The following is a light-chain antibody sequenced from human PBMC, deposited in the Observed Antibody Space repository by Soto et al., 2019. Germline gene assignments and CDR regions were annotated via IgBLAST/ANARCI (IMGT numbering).Light chain of an antibody. V-gene: IGLV1-47*01. J-gene: IGLJ1*01. CDR1: SSNIGSNY. CDR3: AAWDDSLSGYV. Sequence: VLTQPPSASGTPGQRVTISCSGSSSNIGSNYVYWYQQLPGTAPKLLIYRNNQRPSGVPDRFSGSKSGTSASLAISGLRSEDEAGYYCAAWDDSLSGYVFGTGTKVTVL. CDR2: RNN.